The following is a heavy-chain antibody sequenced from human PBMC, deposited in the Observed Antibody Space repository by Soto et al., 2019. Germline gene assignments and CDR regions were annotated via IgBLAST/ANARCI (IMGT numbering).Heavy chain of an antibody. Sequence: GGSLRLSCAASGFTFSSYAMHWVRQAPGKGLEWVAVISYDGSNKYYADSVKGRFTISRDNSKNTLYLQMNSLRAEDTAVYYCASGARGFGESDYWGQGTLVTVSS. J-gene: IGHJ4*02. CDR3: ASGARGFGESDY. D-gene: IGHD3-10*01. CDR2: ISYDGSNK. V-gene: IGHV3-30-3*01. CDR1: GFTFSSYA.